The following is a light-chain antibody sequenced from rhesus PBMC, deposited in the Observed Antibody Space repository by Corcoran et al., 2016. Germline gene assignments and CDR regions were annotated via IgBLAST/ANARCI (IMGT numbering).Light chain of an antibody. J-gene: IGKJ4*01. CDR3: LQGYSTPFT. V-gene: IGKV1-36*02. Sequence: DIQMTQSPSSLSASVGDRVTITCRASQGISDFLSWYQQKPGKAPNRLIYSTSTLESGGPSRFSGSGAGTDFTLTISSLQPEDSAAYYCLQGYSTPFTFGGGTKVELK. CDR2: STS. CDR1: QGISDF.